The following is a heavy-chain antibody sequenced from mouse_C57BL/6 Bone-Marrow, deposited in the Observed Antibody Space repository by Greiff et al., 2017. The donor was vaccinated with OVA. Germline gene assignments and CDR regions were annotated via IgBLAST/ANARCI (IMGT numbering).Heavy chain of an antibody. CDR2: IDPSDSYT. J-gene: IGHJ2*01. CDR1: GYTFTSYW. V-gene: IGHV1-69*01. CDR3: AREGNYDYNFDY. D-gene: IGHD2-4*01. Sequence: QVQLQQPGAELVMPGASVKLSCKASGYTFTSYWMHWVKQRPGQGLEWIGEIDPSDSYTNYNQKFKGKSTLNVDKSSSTAYMQLRSLTTEDSAVYYCAREGNYDYNFDYWGQGTTLTVAS.